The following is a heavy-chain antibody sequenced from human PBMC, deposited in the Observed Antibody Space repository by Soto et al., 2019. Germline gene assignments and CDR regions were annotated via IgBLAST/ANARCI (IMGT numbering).Heavy chain of an antibody. Sequence: GGSLRLSCAASGFTFSSYSMNWVRQAPGKGLEWVSSISSSSSYIHYADSVKGRFTISRDNAKNSLYLQMNSLRAEDTAVYYCARAWDSSGYYLDYWGQGALVTVSS. CDR1: GFTFSSYS. CDR3: ARAWDSSGYYLDY. CDR2: ISSSSSYI. V-gene: IGHV3-21*01. J-gene: IGHJ4*02. D-gene: IGHD3-22*01.